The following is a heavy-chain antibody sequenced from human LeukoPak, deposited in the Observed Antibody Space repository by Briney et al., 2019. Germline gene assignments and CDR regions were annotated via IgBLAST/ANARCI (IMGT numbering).Heavy chain of an antibody. Sequence: PGGSLRLSCAASGFTFSDYYMSWIRQAPGKGLEWVSYISSSGSTIYYADSVKGRFTISRDNAKNSLYLQMNSLRAEDTAVYYCARDRWRYDILTGYKLDYYFDYWGQGTLVTVSS. CDR1: GFTFSDYY. D-gene: IGHD3-9*01. CDR3: ARDRWRYDILTGYKLDYYFDY. J-gene: IGHJ4*02. CDR2: ISSSGSTI. V-gene: IGHV3-11*01.